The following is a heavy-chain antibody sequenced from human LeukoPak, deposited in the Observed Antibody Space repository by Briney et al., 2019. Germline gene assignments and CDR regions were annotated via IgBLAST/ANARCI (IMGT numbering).Heavy chain of an antibody. J-gene: IGHJ4*02. V-gene: IGHV3-48*01. CDR3: ARDVGFIVVPAVFDS. D-gene: IGHD2-15*01. Sequence: GGSLRLFCVASGFTFSTSSMNWVREATGGGLEWISYINRAIATFYYAGSVKGRFIISRDNAKNLLFLQMNYLTAEDSAMYCCARDVGFIVVPAVFDSWGQGTLVTVSS. CDR2: INRAIATF. CDR1: GFTFSTSS.